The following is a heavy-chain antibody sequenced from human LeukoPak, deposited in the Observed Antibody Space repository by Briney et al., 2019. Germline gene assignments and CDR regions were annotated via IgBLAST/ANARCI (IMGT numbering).Heavy chain of an antibody. Sequence: PGGSLRLSCAASGFTFNNYWMHWVRQTPGKGLVWVSRINSDGSSTSYADSVKGRFTISRDNAKNTLYLQMNSLRAEDTAVYYCSRGGVAVAGTGDYWGQGTLVTVSS. CDR1: GFTFNNYW. CDR2: INSDGSST. V-gene: IGHV3-74*01. D-gene: IGHD6-19*01. CDR3: SRGGVAVAGTGDY. J-gene: IGHJ4*02.